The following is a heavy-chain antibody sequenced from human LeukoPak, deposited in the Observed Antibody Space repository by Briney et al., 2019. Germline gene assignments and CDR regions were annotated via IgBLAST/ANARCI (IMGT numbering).Heavy chain of an antibody. CDR1: GLSVSGNY. D-gene: IGHD4-17*01. V-gene: IGHV3-66*01. CDR3: TYGDYPLTY. Sequence: GGSLRLSCTASGLSVSGNYWHWVRQAPGKALEWVLIIYSDGKTLYTKSVKGRFTFSRDKSKNTFYLQMNSLRAEDTAVYFCTYGDYPLTYWGQGTLVTVSS. J-gene: IGHJ4*02. CDR2: IYSDGKT.